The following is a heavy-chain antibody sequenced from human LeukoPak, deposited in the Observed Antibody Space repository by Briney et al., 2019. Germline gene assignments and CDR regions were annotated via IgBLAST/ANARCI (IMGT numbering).Heavy chain of an antibody. CDR3: ARDSITMVLIDY. CDR1: GGTFSSYA. CDR2: ISAYNGNT. J-gene: IGHJ4*02. V-gene: IGHV1-18*01. Sequence: ASVKVSCKASGGTFSSYAISWVRQAPGQGLEWMGWISAYNGNTNYAQKLQGRVTMTTDTSTSTAYMELRSLRSDDTAVYYCARDSITMVLIDYWGQGTLVTVSS. D-gene: IGHD3-10*01.